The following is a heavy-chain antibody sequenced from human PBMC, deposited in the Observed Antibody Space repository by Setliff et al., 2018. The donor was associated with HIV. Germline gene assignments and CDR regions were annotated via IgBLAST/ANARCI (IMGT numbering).Heavy chain of an antibody. CDR3: ARNFGLSPSGKYYYYYGMDI. Sequence: ASVKVSCKASGYTSTSYDINWVRQATGQGLEWMGWMNPDSGNTGSAQNFQGRVTMTRDTSINAAYMELRGLRSDDTAVYYCARNFGLSPSGKYYYYYGMDIWGQGTTVTVSS. J-gene: IGHJ6*02. V-gene: IGHV1-8*01. CDR1: GYTSTSYD. CDR2: MNPDSGNT. D-gene: IGHD3-10*01.